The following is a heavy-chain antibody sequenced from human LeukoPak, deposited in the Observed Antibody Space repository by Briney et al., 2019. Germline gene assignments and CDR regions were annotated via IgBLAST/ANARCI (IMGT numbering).Heavy chain of an antibody. V-gene: IGHV3-9*01. CDR3: AKDILGSYYAFDI. D-gene: IGHD1-26*01. Sequence: GGSLRLSCAASGFTFADYAMHWVRQAPGKGLEWVSGISWNSGSIGYADSVKGRFTISRDNAKNSLYLQMNSLRAEDTALYYCAKDILGSYYAFDIWGQGTMVTVSS. CDR1: GFTFADYA. J-gene: IGHJ3*02. CDR2: ISWNSGSI.